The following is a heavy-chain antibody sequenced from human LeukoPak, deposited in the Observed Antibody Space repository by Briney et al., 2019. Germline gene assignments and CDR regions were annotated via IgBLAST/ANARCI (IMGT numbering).Heavy chain of an antibody. CDR2: ISGSGGST. J-gene: IGHJ6*02. V-gene: IGHV3-23*01. D-gene: IGHD3-22*01. Sequence: PGGSLRLSCAASGFTFSSYAMSWVRQAPGKGLEWVSAISGSGGSTYYADSVKSRFTISRDNSKNTLYLQMNSLRAEDTAVYYCAKDRDSSGYYPRYYYGMDVWGQGTTVTVSS. CDR1: GFTFSSYA. CDR3: AKDRDSSGYYPRYYYGMDV.